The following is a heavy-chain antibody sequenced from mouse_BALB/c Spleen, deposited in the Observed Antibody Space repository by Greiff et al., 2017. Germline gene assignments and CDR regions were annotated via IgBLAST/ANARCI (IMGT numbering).Heavy chain of an antibody. CDR3: ALYGSSYKYFDV. D-gene: IGHD1-1*01. CDR2: ISYSGST. J-gene: IGHJ1*01. CDR1: GYSITSDYA. V-gene: IGHV3-2*02. Sequence: EVQLQESGPGLVKPSQSLSLTCTVTGYSITSDYAWNWIRQFPGNKLEWMGYISYSGSTSYNPSLKSRISITRDTSKNQFFLQLNSVTTEDTATYYCALYGSSYKYFDVWGAGTTVTVSS.